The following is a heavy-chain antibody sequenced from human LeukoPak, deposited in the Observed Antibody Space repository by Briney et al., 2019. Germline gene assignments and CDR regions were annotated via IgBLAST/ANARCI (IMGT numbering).Heavy chain of an antibody. J-gene: IGHJ3*02. V-gene: IGHV3-30-3*01. CDR1: GFTFSSYA. CDR2: ISYDGINK. CDR3: ARERSSSWYGAFDI. D-gene: IGHD6-13*01. Sequence: GGSLRLSCAASGFTFSSYALHWVRQAPGKALEGVAVISYDGINKYYADSVKGRFTISRDNSKNTLYLQMNSLRAEDTAVYYCARERSSSWYGAFDIWGQGTMVTVSS.